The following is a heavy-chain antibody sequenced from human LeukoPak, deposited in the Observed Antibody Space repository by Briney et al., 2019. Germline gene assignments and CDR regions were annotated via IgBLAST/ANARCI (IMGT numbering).Heavy chain of an antibody. CDR1: GDSISSSSYY. Sequence: SETLSLTCTVSGDSISSSSYYWGWIRQPPGKGLEWIGSIYYSGSTYYNSSLKSRITISLDTSKNQFSLKLGSVTAADTAVYFCARQVVVAATADYWGQGTLVTVSS. J-gene: IGHJ4*02. D-gene: IGHD2-15*01. CDR3: ARQVVVAATADY. CDR2: IYYSGST. V-gene: IGHV4-39*07.